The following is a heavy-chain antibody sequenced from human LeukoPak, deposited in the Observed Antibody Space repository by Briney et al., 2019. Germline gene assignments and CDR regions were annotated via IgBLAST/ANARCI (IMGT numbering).Heavy chain of an antibody. CDR1: GFTFSSYA. CDR2: ISGSGGST. CDR3: AKDVGESTDY. J-gene: IGHJ4*02. Sequence: PGGSLRLSCSASGFTFSSYAMHWVRRAPGKGLEWVSAISGSGGSTYYADSVKGRFTISRDNSKNTLYLQMNSLRAEDTALYYCAKDVGESTDYWGQGTLVTVSS. V-gene: IGHV3-23*01. D-gene: IGHD3-16*01.